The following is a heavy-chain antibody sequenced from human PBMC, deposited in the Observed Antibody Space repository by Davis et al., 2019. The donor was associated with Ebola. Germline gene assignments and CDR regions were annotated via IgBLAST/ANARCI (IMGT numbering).Heavy chain of an antibody. J-gene: IGHJ4*02. CDR1: GYTFTGYY. CDR3: ASVGQLVESYYFDY. D-gene: IGHD1-1*01. CDR2: INPNSGGT. Sequence: AASVKVSCKASGYTFTGYYMHWVRQAPGQGLEWMGRINPNSGGTNYAQKFQGRVTMTTDTSISTAYMELSRLKSDDTAVYYCASVGQLVESYYFDYWGQGTLVTVSS. V-gene: IGHV1-2*06.